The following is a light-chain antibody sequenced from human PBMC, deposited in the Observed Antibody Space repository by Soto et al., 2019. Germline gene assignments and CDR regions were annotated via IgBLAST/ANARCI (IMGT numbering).Light chain of an antibody. Sequence: EIVMTQSPATLSVSPGERATLSCRASQSVSSNLAWYQQKPGQAPRLLIYGASTRATGIPARFSASRSGTEFTLTIRSLQSEDFAVYYCQQYNNWPPPLTFGGGTKVEIK. J-gene: IGKJ4*01. CDR1: QSVSSN. CDR3: QQYNNWPPPLT. CDR2: GAS. V-gene: IGKV3-15*01.